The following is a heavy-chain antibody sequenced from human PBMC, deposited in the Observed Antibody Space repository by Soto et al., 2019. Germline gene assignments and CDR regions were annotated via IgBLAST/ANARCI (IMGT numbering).Heavy chain of an antibody. J-gene: IGHJ5*02. Sequence: GGSLRLSCAASGFTFSSYAMSWVRQAPGKGLEWVSAISGSGGSTYYADSVKGRFTISRDNSKNTLYLQMNSLRAEDTAVYYCAKDSGYDFWSGYSKPNWFDPWGQGTLVTVSS. CDR1: GFTFSSYA. CDR3: AKDSGYDFWSGYSKPNWFDP. CDR2: ISGSGGST. D-gene: IGHD3-3*01. V-gene: IGHV3-23*01.